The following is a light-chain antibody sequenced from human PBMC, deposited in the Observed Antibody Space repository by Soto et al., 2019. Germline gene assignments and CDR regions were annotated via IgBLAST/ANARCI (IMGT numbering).Light chain of an antibody. V-gene: IGKV3-20*01. CDR1: QSVGSK. CDR2: GAS. Sequence: EIVLTQSPGTLSLSPGERATLSCRASQSVGSKLAWYRQAPGQAPRLLIYGASTRATDTPARFSGSGAGTDFTLTISRLEPEDFAVYYCQQYGSSGTFGQGTKVDIK. J-gene: IGKJ1*01. CDR3: QQYGSSGT.